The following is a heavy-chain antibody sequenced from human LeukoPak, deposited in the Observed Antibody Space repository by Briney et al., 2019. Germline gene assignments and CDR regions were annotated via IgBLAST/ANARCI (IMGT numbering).Heavy chain of an antibody. Sequence: GGSLRLSCAASGFTVSSNYMSWVRQAPGKGLEWVANIKEDGSEKYYGDSVKGRFTISRDNAKNSLYLQMNSLRAEDTAVYYCARDSSGYQWGQGTLVTVSS. CDR3: ARDSSGYQ. V-gene: IGHV3-7*01. CDR2: IKEDGSEK. J-gene: IGHJ4*02. D-gene: IGHD3-22*01. CDR1: GFTVSSNY.